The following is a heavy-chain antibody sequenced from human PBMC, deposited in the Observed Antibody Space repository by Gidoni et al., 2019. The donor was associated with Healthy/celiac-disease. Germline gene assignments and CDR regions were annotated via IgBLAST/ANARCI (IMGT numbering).Heavy chain of an antibody. J-gene: IGHJ4*02. Sequence: QVQLVQSGAEVKKPGSSVKVSCKASGGTFSSYAISWVRQAPGQGLEWMGRIIPILGIANYAQKFQGRVTITADKSTSTAYMELSSLRSEDTAVYYCARDLTHVQDPLYDADFDYWGQGTLVTVSS. CDR2: IIPILGIA. D-gene: IGHD3-22*01. CDR3: ARDLTHVQDPLYDADFDY. CDR1: GGTFSSYA. V-gene: IGHV1-69*04.